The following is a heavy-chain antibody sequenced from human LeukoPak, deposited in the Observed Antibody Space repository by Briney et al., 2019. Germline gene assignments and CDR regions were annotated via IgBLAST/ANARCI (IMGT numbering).Heavy chain of an antibody. Sequence: PSETLSLTCTVSGGSISSGGYYWSWIRQHPGKGLEGIGHISYSGSTYYNPSLNSRVTISVGTSKSQFSLKLSSVTAADTAVYYCARVRGYSYGELDSWGQGTLVTVSS. D-gene: IGHD5-18*01. V-gene: IGHV4-31*03. CDR3: ARVRGYSYGELDS. CDR2: ISYSGST. J-gene: IGHJ4*02. CDR1: GGSISSGGYY.